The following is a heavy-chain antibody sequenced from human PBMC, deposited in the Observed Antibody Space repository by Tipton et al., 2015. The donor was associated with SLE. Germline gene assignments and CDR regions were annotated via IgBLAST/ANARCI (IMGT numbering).Heavy chain of an antibody. V-gene: IGHV4-34*01. J-gene: IGHJ4*02. CDR1: GGSFSGYY. CDR2: IYCSGST. CDR3: AREGRREQLALDY. Sequence: TLSLTCAVYGGSFSGYYWSWIRQHPGKGLEWIGSIYCSGSTYYNPSPKSRVTISVDTSKNQFSLKLSSVTAADTAVYYCAREGRREQLALDYWGQGTLVTVFS. D-gene: IGHD6-6*01.